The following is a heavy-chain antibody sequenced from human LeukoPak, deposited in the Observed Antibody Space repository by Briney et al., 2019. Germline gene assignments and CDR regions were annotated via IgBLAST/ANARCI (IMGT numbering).Heavy chain of an antibody. V-gene: IGHV3-7*04. CDR3: AKDRGSGYHYFDY. J-gene: IGHJ4*02. CDR1: GITFSRSW. Sequence: GGSLRLSCAASGITFSRSWMSWVRQAPGKGLEWVAFIKEDGGEIFYVDSVKGRFTISRDNAENFLYMQMNSLRAEDTAVYYCAKDRGSGYHYFDYWRQGILVTVSS. CDR2: IKEDGGEI. D-gene: IGHD3-22*01.